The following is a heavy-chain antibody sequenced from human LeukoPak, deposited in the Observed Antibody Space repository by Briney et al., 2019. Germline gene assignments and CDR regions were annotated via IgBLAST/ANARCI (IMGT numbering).Heavy chain of an antibody. CDR1: GFTFSSYW. J-gene: IGHJ3*02. V-gene: IGHV3-74*01. CDR2: INSEGSST. Sequence: QAGGSLRLSCEVSGFTFSSYWMHWVRQAPGKGLVWVSRINSEGSSTSYADSVKGRFTISRDNAKDTLYLQMNSLRAEDTAVYYCARGAPYAFDIWGQGTMVTVSS. CDR3: ARGAPYAFDI.